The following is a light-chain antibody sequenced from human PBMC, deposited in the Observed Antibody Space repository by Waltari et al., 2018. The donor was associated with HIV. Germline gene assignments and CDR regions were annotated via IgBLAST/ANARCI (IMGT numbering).Light chain of an antibody. V-gene: IGKV2-28*01. CDR2: FGS. CDR3: MQALQIPWT. J-gene: IGKJ1*01. CDR1: QSLLYKNGYNY. Sequence: IVVTQSPLSLPVTPGEPASISCTSNQSLLYKNGYNYLDWYLQKPGQSPQLLIYFGSHRASGVPDRFSCSGSGTHFTLKISKLQTEDVGVYYCMQALQIPWTFGLGTKVEIK.